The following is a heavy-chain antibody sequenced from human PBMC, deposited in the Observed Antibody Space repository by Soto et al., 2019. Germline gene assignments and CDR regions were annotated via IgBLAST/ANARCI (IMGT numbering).Heavy chain of an antibody. V-gene: IGHV3-53*01. J-gene: IGHJ4*02. CDR3: ATDSPNVGIGYFDS. CDR2: IVSGGST. Sequence: EVQVVESGGDLIQPGGSLRLSCAASGFKVGSSYVTWVRQAPGKGLEWVSVIVSGGSTHYADSVTGRFTVSRDVSNNTVYLHMSSLRAEDTAVYVCATDSPNVGIGYFDSWGLGTLVTVSS. CDR1: GFKVGSSY. D-gene: IGHD1-26*01.